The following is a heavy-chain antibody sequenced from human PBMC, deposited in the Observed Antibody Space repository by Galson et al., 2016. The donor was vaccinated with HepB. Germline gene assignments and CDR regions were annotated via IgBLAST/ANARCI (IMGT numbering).Heavy chain of an antibody. D-gene: IGHD4-17*01. CDR2: GNPHTCAN. CDR1: GYDFTEYY. Sequence: SVKVSCKASGYDFTEYYIHWLPQAPPQGLQWMGWGNPHTCANNAAKQFQGRVVLTRDTSDNTAYFELTSLTAADTGLYYCASLYLGDYVFDYWGQGSLFTVSS. J-gene: IGHJ4*02. CDR3: ASLYLGDYVFDY. V-gene: IGHV1-2*02.